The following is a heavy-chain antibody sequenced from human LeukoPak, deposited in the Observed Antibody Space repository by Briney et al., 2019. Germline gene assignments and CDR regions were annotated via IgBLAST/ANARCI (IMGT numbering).Heavy chain of an antibody. CDR1: GGSISSGSYY. D-gene: IGHD4-23*01. J-gene: IGHJ4*02. CDR2: IYTSGST. Sequence: SQTLSLTCTVSGGSISSGSYYWSWIRQPAGKGLEWIGRIYTSGSTNYNPSLKSRVTISVDLSKNQFSLKLSSVTAADTAVYYCAREDYGGTSYSRTIDYWGQGTLVTVSS. CDR3: AREDYGGTSYSRTIDY. V-gene: IGHV4-61*02.